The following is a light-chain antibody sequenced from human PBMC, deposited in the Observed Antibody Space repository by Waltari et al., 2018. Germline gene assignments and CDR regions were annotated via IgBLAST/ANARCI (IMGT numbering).Light chain of an antibody. Sequence: SYELTQPPSVSVSPGQTARITCSGHELPRKYAYWFQQKSGQAPLLVIYEDTKRPSWIPARFSGSSSGTVATLTITGAQVDDEADYYCYSSDTTGLRVFGGGTTVVVL. CDR1: ELPRKY. CDR3: YSSDTTGLRV. J-gene: IGLJ1*01. CDR2: EDT. V-gene: IGLV3-10*01.